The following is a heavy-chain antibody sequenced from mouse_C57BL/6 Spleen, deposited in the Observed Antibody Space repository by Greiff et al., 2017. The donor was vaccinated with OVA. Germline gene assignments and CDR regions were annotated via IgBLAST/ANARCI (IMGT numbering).Heavy chain of an antibody. V-gene: IGHV1-50*01. CDR3: ARLDYSNPLAMDY. CDR1: GYTFTSYW. D-gene: IGHD2-5*01. CDR2: IDPSDSYT. J-gene: IGHJ4*01. Sequence: QVQLKQPGAELVKPGASVKLSCKASGYTFTSYWMQWVKQRPGQGLEWIGEIDPSDSYTNYNQKFKGKATLTVDTSSSTAYMQLSSLTSEDSAVYYCARLDYSNPLAMDYWGQGTSVTVSS.